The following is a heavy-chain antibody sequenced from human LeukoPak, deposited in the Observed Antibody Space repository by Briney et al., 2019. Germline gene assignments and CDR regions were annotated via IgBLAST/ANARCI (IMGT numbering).Heavy chain of an antibody. CDR1: GGTFSSYA. J-gene: IGHJ6*02. CDR2: IIPIFGTA. Sequence: GASVKVSCKASGGTFSSYAISWVRQAPGQGLEWMGGIIPIFGTANYAQKFQGRVTITADESTSTAYMELSSLRSEDTAVYCCARPVTYYYGMDVWGQGTTVTVSS. D-gene: IGHD2-21*02. V-gene: IGHV1-69*13. CDR3: ARPVTYYYGMDV.